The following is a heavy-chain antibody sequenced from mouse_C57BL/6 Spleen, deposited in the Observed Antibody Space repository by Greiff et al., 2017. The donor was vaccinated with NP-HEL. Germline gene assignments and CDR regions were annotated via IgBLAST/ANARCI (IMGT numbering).Heavy chain of an antibody. Sequence: QVQLQQPGAELVRPGTSVKLSCKASGYTFTSYWMHWVKQRPGQGLEWIGVIDPSDSYTNYNQKFKGKATVTVDTSSSTAYMQLSSLTSEDSAVYYCAREGAYWYFDVWGTGTTVTVSS. V-gene: IGHV1-59*01. J-gene: IGHJ1*03. CDR3: AREGAYWYFDV. CDR1: GYTFTSYW. CDR2: IDPSDSYT.